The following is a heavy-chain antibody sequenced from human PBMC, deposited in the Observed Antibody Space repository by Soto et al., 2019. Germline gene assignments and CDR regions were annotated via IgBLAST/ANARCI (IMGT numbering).Heavy chain of an antibody. V-gene: IGHV3-21*01. CDR3: ARDSAWGIAARLPIGYYYYGMDV. Sequence: GSLRLSCAASGFTFSIYSMNWVRQAPGKGLEWVSSISSSSSYIYYADSVKGRFTISRDNAKNSLYLQMNSLRAEDTAVYYCARDSAWGIAARLPIGYYYYGMDVWGQGTTVTVSS. CDR1: GFTFSIYS. J-gene: IGHJ6*02. D-gene: IGHD6-6*01. CDR2: ISSSSSYI.